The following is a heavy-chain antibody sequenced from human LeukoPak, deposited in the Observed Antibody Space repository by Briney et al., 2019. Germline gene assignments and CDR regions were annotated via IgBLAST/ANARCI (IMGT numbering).Heavy chain of an antibody. D-gene: IGHD5-18*01. J-gene: IGHJ3*02. CDR3: AREGRGYSYGFDAFDI. Sequence: PSETLSLTCTVSGGSISSYYWSWIRQPPGKGLEWIGYIYYSGSTNYNPSLKSRVTISVDTSKNQFSLKLSSVTAADTAVYYCAREGRGYSYGFDAFDIWGQGTMVTVSS. CDR1: GGSISSYY. V-gene: IGHV4-59*01. CDR2: IYYSGST.